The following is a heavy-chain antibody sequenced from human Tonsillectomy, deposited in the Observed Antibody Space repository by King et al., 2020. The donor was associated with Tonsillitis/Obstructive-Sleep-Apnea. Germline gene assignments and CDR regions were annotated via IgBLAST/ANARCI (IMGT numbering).Heavy chain of an antibody. V-gene: IGHV1-69*01. J-gene: IGHJ6*03. D-gene: IGHD3-3*01. CDR1: GGTFSSYA. CDR3: ASDYEGNIRILGVDHYYYDMDV. Sequence: QLVQSGAEVKKPGSSVKVSCKASGGTFSSYAISWVRQAPGQGLEWMGGIIPIFGTANYAQKCQGRVTITADESTSTAYMELSRLRSEDTAVYYCASDYEGNIRILGVDHYYYDMDVWGKGTTVTVSS. CDR2: IIPIFGTA.